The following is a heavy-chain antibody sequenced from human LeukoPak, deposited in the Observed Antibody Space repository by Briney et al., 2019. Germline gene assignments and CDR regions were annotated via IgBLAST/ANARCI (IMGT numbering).Heavy chain of an antibody. D-gene: IGHD5-18*01. CDR2: INHSGST. CDR1: GFTFSTYG. CDR3: ARSGYSYGADALDI. J-gene: IGHJ3*02. Sequence: GSLRLSCAASGFTFSTYGMNWVRQAPGKGLEWIGEINHSGSTNYNPSLKSRVTISVDTSKNQCSLELSSVTAADTAVYYCARSGYSYGADALDIWGQGTMVTVSS. V-gene: IGHV4-34*01.